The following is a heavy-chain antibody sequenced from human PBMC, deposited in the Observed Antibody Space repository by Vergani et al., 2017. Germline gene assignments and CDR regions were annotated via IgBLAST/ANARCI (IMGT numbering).Heavy chain of an antibody. V-gene: IGHV4-61*01. J-gene: IGHJ4*02. CDR1: GGSITSSSYY. CDR3: ARSRIYYGAGSPDY. Sequence: QAQLQESGPGLVKPSETLSLTCTVSGGSITSSSYYWSWIRQPPGKGLEWMGYVSFRGDTLYDPSVKGRMTISLNTSSNQFSLYLTSVTAADTAVYYCARSRIYYGAGSPDYWGQGTLVTVSS. CDR2: VSFRGDT. D-gene: IGHD3-10*01.